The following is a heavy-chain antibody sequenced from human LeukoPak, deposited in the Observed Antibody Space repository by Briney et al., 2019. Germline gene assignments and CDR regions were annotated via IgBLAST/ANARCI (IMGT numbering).Heavy chain of an antibody. J-gene: IGHJ2*01. CDR3: ARIAAAGGTPLWCFDL. Sequence: SETLSLTCAVYGGSFSGDYWSWIRQPPGKGLEWIGEINHSGSTNYNPSLKSRVTISVDTSKNQFSLKLSSVTAADTAVYYCARIAAAGGTPLWCFDLWGRGTLVTVSS. D-gene: IGHD6-13*01. CDR1: GGSFSGDY. CDR2: INHSGST. V-gene: IGHV4-34*01.